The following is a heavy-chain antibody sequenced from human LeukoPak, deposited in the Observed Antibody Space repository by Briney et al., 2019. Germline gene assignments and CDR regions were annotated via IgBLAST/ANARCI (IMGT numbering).Heavy chain of an antibody. D-gene: IGHD1-26*01. CDR2: ILYTGRT. J-gene: IGHJ4*02. CDR1: GDSISSSRFY. Sequence: PSETLSLTCTVSGDSISSSRFYWAWLRQPPGKGLEWIGSILYTGRTFYNPSLKSRVTISVDTAKNQFSLRLGSVTASDTAVYYCARRDVGATIDYWGQGTLVTVSS. V-gene: IGHV4-39*01. CDR3: ARRDVGATIDY.